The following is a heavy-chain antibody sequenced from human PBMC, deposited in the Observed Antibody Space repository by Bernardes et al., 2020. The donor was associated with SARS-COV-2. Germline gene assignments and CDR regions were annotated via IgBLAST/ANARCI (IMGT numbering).Heavy chain of an antibody. V-gene: IGHV3-23*01. J-gene: IGHJ4*02. CDR3: AKDFIGYYDYVWGSGYFDY. D-gene: IGHD3-16*01. Sequence: GGSLRPSCAASGFTFSSYAMSWVRQAPGKGLEWVSAISGSGGSTYYADSVTGRFTISRDNSKNTLYLQMNSLRAEDTAVYYCAKDFIGYYDYVWGSGYFDYWGQSTLVTVSS. CDR1: GFTFSSYA. CDR2: ISGSGGST.